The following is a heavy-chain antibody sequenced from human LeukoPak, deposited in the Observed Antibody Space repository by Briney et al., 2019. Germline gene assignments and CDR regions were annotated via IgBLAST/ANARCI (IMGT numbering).Heavy chain of an antibody. Sequence: PSETLSLTCIVSGGSIRSYFWSWIRQPAGKGLEWIGRIYTSGSTNYNPSLKSRVTMSVDTSKNQFSLKLSSVTAADTAVYYCARGGYYGSGNDFRFDPWGQGTQVTVSS. CDR1: GGSIRSYF. CDR2: IYTSGST. D-gene: IGHD3-10*01. V-gene: IGHV4-4*07. J-gene: IGHJ5*02. CDR3: ARGGYYGSGNDFRFDP.